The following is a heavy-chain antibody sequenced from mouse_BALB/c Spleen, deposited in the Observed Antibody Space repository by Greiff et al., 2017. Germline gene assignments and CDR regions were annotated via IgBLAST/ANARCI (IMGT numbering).Heavy chain of an antibody. D-gene: IGHD2-1*01. CDR3: MMVRVLYAMDY. CDR2: ISSGGSYT. Sequence: EVQGVESGGGLVKPGGSLKLSCAASGFTFSSYTMSWVRQTPEKRLEWVATISSGGSYTYNPDSVKGRFTISRDNAKNTLYLQMSSLKSEDTAMYCCMMVRVLYAMDYWGQGTSVTVSS. CDR1: GFTFSSYT. J-gene: IGHJ4*01. V-gene: IGHV5-6-4*01.